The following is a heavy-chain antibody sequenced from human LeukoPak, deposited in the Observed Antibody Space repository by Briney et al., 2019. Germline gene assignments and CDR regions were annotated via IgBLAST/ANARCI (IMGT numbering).Heavy chain of an antibody. V-gene: IGHV4-34*01. CDR3: ARGPDLKYYDFWCGYWDFDY. CDR1: GGSFSGYY. J-gene: IGHJ4*02. D-gene: IGHD3-3*01. Sequence: SETLSLTCAVYGGSFSGYYWSWIRQPPGKGLEWIGEINHSGSANYNPSLKSRVTISVDTSKNQFSLKLSSVTAADTAVYYCARGPDLKYYDFWCGYWDFDYWGQGTLVTVSS. CDR2: INHSGSA.